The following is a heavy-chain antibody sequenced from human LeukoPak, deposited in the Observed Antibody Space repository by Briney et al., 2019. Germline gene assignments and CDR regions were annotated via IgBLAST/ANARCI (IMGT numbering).Heavy chain of an antibody. D-gene: IGHD2-15*01. Sequence: PSETLSLTCAVSGGSITNGGYYWGWIRQPPGKGLEWIGSIYYSGSTYYNPSLKSRVTISVDTSKNQFSLKVSSVTAADTAVYYCARHCSGGSCYSDSDCWGQGTLVTVSS. V-gene: IGHV4-39*01. J-gene: IGHJ4*02. CDR3: ARHCSGGSCYSDSDC. CDR2: IYYSGST. CDR1: GGSITNGGYY.